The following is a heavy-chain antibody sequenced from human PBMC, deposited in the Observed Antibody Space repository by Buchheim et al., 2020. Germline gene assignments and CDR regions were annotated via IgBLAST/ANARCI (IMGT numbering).Heavy chain of an antibody. CDR2: ITPISGTA. CDR1: GGTFYYA. V-gene: IGHV1-69*01. CDR3: ARDPIAAADHYYCYYGMDV. J-gene: IGHJ6*02. Sequence: QVQLVQSGAEVKKPGSSVRVSCKASGGTFYYAISWVRQAPGQGLEWMGGITPISGTANYAQKFQGRLTITAAESTSTGYMELSSLRAEDTAVYYCARDPIAAADHYYCYYGMDVWGQGTT. D-gene: IGHD6-13*01.